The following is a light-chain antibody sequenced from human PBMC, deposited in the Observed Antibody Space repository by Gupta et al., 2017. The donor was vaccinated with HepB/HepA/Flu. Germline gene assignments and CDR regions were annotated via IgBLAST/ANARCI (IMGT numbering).Light chain of an antibody. V-gene: IGLV1-47*02. CDR2: SNN. Sequence: QSVLTQPPSASGTPGQRVTISCSGSSSNLGSKNVYWYQQLPGTAPKLLSYSNNQRPSGVPDRFSGSKSGTSASLAISGLRSEDEADYYCAAWDDSLSGNCVFGGGTKLTVL. CDR1: SSNLGSKN. CDR3: AAWDDSLSGNCV. J-gene: IGLJ3*02.